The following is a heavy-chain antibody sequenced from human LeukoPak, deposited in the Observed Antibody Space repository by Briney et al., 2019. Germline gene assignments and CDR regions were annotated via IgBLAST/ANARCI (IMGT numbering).Heavy chain of an antibody. CDR3: ARQGYDILTGYIDAFDI. Sequence: PSETLSLTCTVSGGSSGYYYWTWIRQPPGYGLEWIGYISYSGSTNYNPSLKSRVTISIDTSKTQFSLKLRSVTAADTAIYYCARQGYDILTGYIDAFDIWGQGTMVTVSS. J-gene: IGHJ3*02. D-gene: IGHD3-9*01. CDR1: GGSSGYYY. CDR2: ISYSGST. V-gene: IGHV4-59*08.